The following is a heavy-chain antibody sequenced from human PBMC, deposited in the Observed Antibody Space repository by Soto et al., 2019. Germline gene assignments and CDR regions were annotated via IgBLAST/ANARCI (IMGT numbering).Heavy chain of an antibody. CDR1: GASITSYF. V-gene: IGHV4-59*01. J-gene: IGHJ3*02. Sequence: QVLLQESGPGLVKPSETLSLTCTVSGASITSYFLNWIRQAPGKGLEWIGYMYFNESTNYNPSLKSRVMMSLDTSKSLFSLKLNSVTAADTAIYYCARDHKGAFDIWGQGTLVTVSS. CDR3: ARDHKGAFDI. CDR2: MYFNEST.